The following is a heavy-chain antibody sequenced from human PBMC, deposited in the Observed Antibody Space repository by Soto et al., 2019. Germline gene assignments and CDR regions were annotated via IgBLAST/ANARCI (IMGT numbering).Heavy chain of an antibody. CDR2: IIPIFGTA. D-gene: IGHD3-16*02. CDR1: GGTFSSHA. Sequence: QVQLVQSGAEGKKPGSSVKVSCKASGGTFSSHAISWVRQAPGQGLEWMGGIIPIFGTAKYAQNFQGRVTITADESTSTANMELSSLRSEDTAVYYCARGLRLGELSFSYWGQGTLVTVSS. V-gene: IGHV1-69*01. J-gene: IGHJ4*01. CDR3: ARGLRLGELSFSY.